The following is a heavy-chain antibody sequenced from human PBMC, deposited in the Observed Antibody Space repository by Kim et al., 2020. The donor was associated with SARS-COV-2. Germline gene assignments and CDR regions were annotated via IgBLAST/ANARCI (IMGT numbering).Heavy chain of an antibody. CDR1: DGSFSGYF. V-gene: IGHV4-34*01. D-gene: IGHD6-13*01. CDR2: INHSGIT. Sequence: SETLSLTCAVYDGSFSGYFWTWVRQPPGKGLEWIGEINHSGITNYSQSLKSRVTISVDTSKNQISLKLSSVTAADTAVYYCARVSLISYSSSCFDYWGQG. J-gene: IGHJ4*02. CDR3: ARVSLISYSSSCFDY.